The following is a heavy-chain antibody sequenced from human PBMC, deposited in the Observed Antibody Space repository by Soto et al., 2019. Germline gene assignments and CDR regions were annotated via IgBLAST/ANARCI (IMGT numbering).Heavy chain of an antibody. J-gene: IGHJ6*02. D-gene: IGHD3-22*01. Sequence: ASVKVSCKASGYTFTSYDINWVRQATGQGLEWMGWMNSNSGNTGYAQKFQGRVTMTRNTSISTAYMELSSLRSEDTAVYYCARSPKRRGTMIVVVITPYYYYYGMDVWGQGTTVTVSS. V-gene: IGHV1-8*01. CDR2: MNSNSGNT. CDR3: ARSPKRRGTMIVVVITPYYYYYGMDV. CDR1: GYTFTSYD.